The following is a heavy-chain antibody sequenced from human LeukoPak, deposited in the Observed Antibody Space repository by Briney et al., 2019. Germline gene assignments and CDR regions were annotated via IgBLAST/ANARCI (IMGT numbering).Heavy chain of an antibody. V-gene: IGHV3-48*02. CDR3: ARGALRYSDY. Sequence: GGSLRLSCAASGFTFGSYTMNWVRQAPGKGLEWVSSISSSSSAIYYAASVKGRFTISRNNAKNSLYLQMNSLRDEDTAVYYCARGALRYSDYWGQGTLVTVSS. CDR1: GFTFGSYT. CDR2: ISSSSSAI. D-gene: IGHD3-9*01. J-gene: IGHJ4*02.